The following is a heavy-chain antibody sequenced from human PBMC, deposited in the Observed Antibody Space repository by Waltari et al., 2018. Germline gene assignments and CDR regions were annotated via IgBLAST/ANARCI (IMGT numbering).Heavy chain of an antibody. CDR1: GGSITTNYN. D-gene: IGHD4-17*01. CDR2: MKSRGCT. J-gene: IGHJ1*01. V-gene: IGHV4-39*01. CDR3: GRIAFGDDGGYFQY. Sequence: QLQLQESGPGLVRPSETLSLTCTVSGGSITTNYNWAWIRQPPGKGLEWMGNMKSRGCTFYCPSLMSRVTISLDTSKNQFSLTLTSVDAADTAVYFCGRIAFGDDGGYFQYWGQGTLVTVSS.